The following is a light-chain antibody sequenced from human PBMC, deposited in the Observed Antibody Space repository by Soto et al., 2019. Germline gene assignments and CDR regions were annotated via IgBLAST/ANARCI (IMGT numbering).Light chain of an antibody. V-gene: IGKV3-15*01. CDR1: QSVSSN. CDR2: GAS. Sequence: EIVMTQSPATLSVSPGERATLSCRASQSVSSNLAWYQQKPGQAPRLLVYGASTRATGIPARFSGSGSGTQFTLTISSLQSEDLAVYYRQQHNKLLLTFGGGNKVDIX. CDR3: QQHNKLLLT. J-gene: IGKJ4*01.